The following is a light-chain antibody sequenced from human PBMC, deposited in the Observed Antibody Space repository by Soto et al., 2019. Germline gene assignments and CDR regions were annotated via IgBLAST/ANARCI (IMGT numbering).Light chain of an antibody. CDR3: SSYTSSSTRV. CDR1: SSDFGGYNY. CDR2: EVR. J-gene: IGLJ2*01. Sequence: QSALTQPASVSGSPGQSITISCTGTSSDFGGYNYVSWYQQHPGKAPKLMIYEVRNRPSGISNRFSGSKSGNTASLTISGLQAEDEADYYCSSYTSSSTRVFGGGTKVTV. V-gene: IGLV2-14*01.